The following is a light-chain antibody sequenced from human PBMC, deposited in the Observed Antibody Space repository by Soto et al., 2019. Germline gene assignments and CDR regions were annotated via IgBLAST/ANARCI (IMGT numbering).Light chain of an antibody. CDR3: GTWDSSLSVYV. J-gene: IGLJ1*01. CDR2: DNN. Sequence: QSVLTQPPSVSGAPGQRVTISCTGSSSNIGAGYDVHWYQHLPGTAPELLIYDNNQRPSGIPDRFSGSKSGTSATLGITGLQTGDEADYYCGTWDSSLSVYVFGTGTKLTVL. CDR1: SSNIGAGYD. V-gene: IGLV1-51*01.